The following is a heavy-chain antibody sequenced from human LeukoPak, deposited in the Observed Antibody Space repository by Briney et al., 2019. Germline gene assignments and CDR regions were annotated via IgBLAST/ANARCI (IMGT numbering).Heavy chain of an antibody. Sequence: GESRQISCKVSGYNFANYWIGWVRPMPGKGREWMGLIYPADSDTRYSPSFQGQVTISADKSISTAYLQWSSLKASDTAKYFCARHEVGATDFWGQGTLVTVSS. V-gene: IGHV5-51*01. CDR2: IYPADSDT. D-gene: IGHD1-26*01. J-gene: IGHJ4*02. CDR3: ARHEVGATDF. CDR1: GYNFANYW.